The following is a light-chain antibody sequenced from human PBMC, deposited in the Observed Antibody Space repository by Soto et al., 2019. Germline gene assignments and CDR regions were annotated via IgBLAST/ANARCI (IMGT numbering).Light chain of an antibody. CDR1: SSNIGRNS. CDR3: AAWDNSVLGVWV. CDR2: GDD. Sequence: QSVLTQPPSASGTPGQRVTISCSGSSSNIGRNSVNWFQQVPGTPPKLLIYGDDRRPSGVPDRFSASKSGASASLAISGLQSEDGADYYCAAWDNSVLGVWVFGGGTQLTVL. J-gene: IGLJ3*02. V-gene: IGLV1-44*01.